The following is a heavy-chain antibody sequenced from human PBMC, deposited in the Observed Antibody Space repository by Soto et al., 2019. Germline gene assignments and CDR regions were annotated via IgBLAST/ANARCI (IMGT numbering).Heavy chain of an antibody. V-gene: IGHV4-39*01. CDR2: VLQSGST. CDR3: DAVTAIRPFLDY. CDR1: GGSITSNTFY. Sequence: SETLSLTCSVSGGSITSNTFYWGWIRQTPGRGLEWIGSVLQSGSTYYNPSLKSRLSISVDTSKNQFSLRLNSVTAADTAVYYCDAVTAIRPFLDYRGQGVLVTVSS. J-gene: IGHJ4*02. D-gene: IGHD2-21*02.